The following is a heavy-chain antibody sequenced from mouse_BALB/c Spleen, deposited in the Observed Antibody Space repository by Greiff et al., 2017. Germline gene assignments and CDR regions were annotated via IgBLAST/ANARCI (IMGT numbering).Heavy chain of an antibody. Sequence: EVMLVESGGGLVKPGGSLKLSCAASGFTFSSYAMSWVRQSPEKRLEWVAEISSGGSYTYYPDTVTGRFTISRDNAKNTLYLEMSSLRSEDTAMYYCARDSGTDYAMDYWGQGTSVTVSS. V-gene: IGHV5-9-4*01. CDR1: GFTFSSYA. J-gene: IGHJ4*01. CDR2: ISSGGSYT. D-gene: IGHD4-1*01. CDR3: ARDSGTDYAMDY.